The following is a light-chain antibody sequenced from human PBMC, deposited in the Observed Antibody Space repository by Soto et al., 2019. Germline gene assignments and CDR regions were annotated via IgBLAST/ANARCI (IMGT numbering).Light chain of an antibody. V-gene: IGLV2-14*03. J-gene: IGLJ1*01. CDR1: SSDVGGHNY. Sequence: QSVLTQPASVSGSPGQSITISCDGTSSDVGGHNYVSWYQQHPGKAPKLIIYDVNNRPSGVSNRFSGSKSGNTASLTISGLQAQDEADYLCYSPRSSSTLYVFGTGTKLTVL. CDR2: DVN. CDR3: YSPRSSSTLYV.